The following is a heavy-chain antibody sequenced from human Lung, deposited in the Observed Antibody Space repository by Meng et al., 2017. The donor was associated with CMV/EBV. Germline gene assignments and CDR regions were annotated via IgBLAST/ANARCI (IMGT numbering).Heavy chain of an antibody. CDR1: GFTFSSYW. CDR2: IKQDGSEK. J-gene: IGHJ6*02. CDR3: ARDSKISSGSSSYYYYYGMDV. V-gene: IGHV3-7*01. D-gene: IGHD6-6*01. Sequence: SXAASGFTFSSYWMSWVRQAPGKGLEWVANIKQDGSEKYYVDSVKGRFTISRDNAKNSLYLQMNSLRAEDTAVYYCARDSKISSGSSSYYYYYGMDVWGQGTXVTVSS.